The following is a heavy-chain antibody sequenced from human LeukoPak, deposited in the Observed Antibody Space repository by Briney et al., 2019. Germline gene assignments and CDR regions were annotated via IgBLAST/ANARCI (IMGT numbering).Heavy chain of an antibody. Sequence: ASVKVTCKASGYTFTGYYMHWVRQAPGQGLEWMGWINPNSGGTNYAQKFQGRVTMTRDTSISTAYMELSRLRSDDTAVYYCARGLSIAARRDYWGQGTLVTVSS. CDR3: ARGLSIAARRDY. D-gene: IGHD6-6*01. CDR1: GYTFTGYY. J-gene: IGHJ4*02. CDR2: INPNSGGT. V-gene: IGHV1-2*02.